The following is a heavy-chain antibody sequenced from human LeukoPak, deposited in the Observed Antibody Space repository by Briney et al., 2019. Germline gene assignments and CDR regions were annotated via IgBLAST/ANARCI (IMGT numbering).Heavy chain of an antibody. Sequence: ASVKVSCKASGYTFTDFYMHWVRQAPGQGLEWMGWINPDSGGTNYAQKFQGRVTITADKSTSTAYMELSSLRSEDTAVYYCARDLSGNYLYYYGMDVWGQGTTVTVSS. D-gene: IGHD1-7*01. CDR3: ARDLSGNYLYYYGMDV. J-gene: IGHJ6*02. CDR2: INPDSGGT. CDR1: GYTFTDFY. V-gene: IGHV1-2*02.